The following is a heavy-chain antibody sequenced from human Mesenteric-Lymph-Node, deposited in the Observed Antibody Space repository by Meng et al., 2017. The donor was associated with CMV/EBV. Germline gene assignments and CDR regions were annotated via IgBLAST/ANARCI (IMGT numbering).Heavy chain of an antibody. CDR1: GGSISSSSYY. Sequence: SETLSLTCTVSGGSISSSSYYWGWIRQPPGKGLEWIGSIYYSGSTYYNPSLKSRVTISVDTSKNQFSLKLRSVTAADTAMYYCARVRAGSWDYWGQGTLVTVSS. V-gene: IGHV4-39*07. D-gene: IGHD6-13*01. CDR3: ARVRAGSWDY. J-gene: IGHJ4*02. CDR2: IYYSGST.